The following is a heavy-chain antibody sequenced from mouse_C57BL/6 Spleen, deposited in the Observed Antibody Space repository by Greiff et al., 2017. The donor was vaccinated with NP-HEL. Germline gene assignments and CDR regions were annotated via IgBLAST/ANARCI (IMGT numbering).Heavy chain of an antibody. CDR2: INPSSGYT. J-gene: IGHJ4*01. V-gene: IGHV1-4*01. D-gene: IGHD4-1*01. Sequence: VQLQQSGAELARPGASVKMSCKASGYTFTSYTMHWVKQRPGQGLEWIGYINPSSGYTKYNQKFKDKATLTADKSSSTAYMQLSSLTSEDSAVYYCAREPPNWAGAMDYWGQGTSVTVSS. CDR1: GYTFTSYT. CDR3: AREPPNWAGAMDY.